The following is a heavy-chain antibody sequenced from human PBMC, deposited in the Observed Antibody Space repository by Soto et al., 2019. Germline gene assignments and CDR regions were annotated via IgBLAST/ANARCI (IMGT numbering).Heavy chain of an antibody. J-gene: IGHJ4*02. CDR1: GYTLTELS. CDR3: ATTRIYYDSSGYYYFYFDY. Sequence: GASVKVSCKVSGYTLTELSMHWVRQAPGKGLEWMGGFDPEDGETIYAQKFQGRVTMTEDTSTDTAYMELSSLRSEDTAVYYCATTRIYYDSSGYYYFYFDYWGQGTLVTVSS. D-gene: IGHD3-22*01. CDR2: FDPEDGET. V-gene: IGHV1-24*01.